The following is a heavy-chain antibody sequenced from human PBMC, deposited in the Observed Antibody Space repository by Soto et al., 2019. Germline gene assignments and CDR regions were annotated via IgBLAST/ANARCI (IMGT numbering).Heavy chain of an antibody. Sequence: QVQLVESGGGVVQPGRSLRLTCAVSGFTFRNYGMHWVRQAPGKGLEWAAAIWYDGRNKYYADSVKGRFTISRDNSKNTLYLQMDNLRAEDTAVYYCAREGEGGYYIDFWGKGTLVIVSS. D-gene: IGHD3-10*01. CDR2: IWYDGRNK. CDR3: AREGEGGYYIDF. J-gene: IGHJ4*02. CDR1: GFTFRNYG. V-gene: IGHV3-33*01.